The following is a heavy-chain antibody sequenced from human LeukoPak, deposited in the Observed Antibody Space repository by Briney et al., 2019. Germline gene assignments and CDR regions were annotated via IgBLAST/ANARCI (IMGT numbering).Heavy chain of an antibody. CDR1: GGSVSGYY. CDR3: ARGPYYYDSSGYSNFDY. CDR2: INHSGST. D-gene: IGHD3-22*01. Sequence: PSETLSLTCAVYGGSVSGYYWSWIRQPPGKGLEWIGEINHSGSTNYNPSLKSRVTISVDTSKNQFSLKLSSVTAADTAVYYCARGPYYYDSSGYSNFDYWGQGTLVTVSS. V-gene: IGHV4-34*01. J-gene: IGHJ4*02.